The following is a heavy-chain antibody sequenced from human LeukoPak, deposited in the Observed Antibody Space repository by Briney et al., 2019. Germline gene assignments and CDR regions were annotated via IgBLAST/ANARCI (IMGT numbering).Heavy chain of an antibody. CDR3: AREDGNCSGGNCYSYFDS. J-gene: IGHJ4*02. CDR2: IKKTGSET. Sequence: GGSLRLSCAASGFTFSHFWMSWVRQAPGKGLEWVAYIKKTGSETYYVDSVKGRFTITRDNTRNSLFLQMYSLRAEDTAVYFCAREDGNCSGGNCYSYFDSWGQGTLVTVSS. CDR1: GFTFSHFW. V-gene: IGHV3-7*01. D-gene: IGHD2-15*01.